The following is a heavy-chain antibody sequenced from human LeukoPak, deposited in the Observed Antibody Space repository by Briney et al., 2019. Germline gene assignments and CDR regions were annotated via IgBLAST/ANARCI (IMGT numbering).Heavy chain of an antibody. CDR2: ITASGSRT. J-gene: IGHJ4*02. V-gene: IGHV3-23*01. CDR3: AKSHLYNDD. Sequence: PGGSLRLSCAASGFGFSNYDMTWVRQAPGKGLEWVSSITASGSRTYYADSVKGRFTVSRDNSKATLYLQLDSLRAEDTAVYYCAKSHLYNDDGGQGTLVSVAS. D-gene: IGHD1-1*01. CDR1: GFGFSNYD.